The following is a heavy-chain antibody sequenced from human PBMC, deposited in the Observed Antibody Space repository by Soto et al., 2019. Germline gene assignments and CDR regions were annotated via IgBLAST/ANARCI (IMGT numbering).Heavy chain of an antibody. CDR3: AKQVTAIQAWFDP. V-gene: IGHV3-23*01. CDR2: ISGSGGST. D-gene: IGHD2-21*02. CDR1: GFTFISYA. J-gene: IGHJ5*02. Sequence: GGSLRLSCAASGFTFISYAMSWVRQAPWKWLEWVSAISGSGGSTYYADSVKGRFTISRDNSKNTLYLQMNSLRAEDTAVYYCAKQVTAIQAWFDPWGQGTLVTVSS.